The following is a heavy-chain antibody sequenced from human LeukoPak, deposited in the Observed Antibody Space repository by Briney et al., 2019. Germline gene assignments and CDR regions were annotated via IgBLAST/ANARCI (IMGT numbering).Heavy chain of an antibody. V-gene: IGHV3-21*01. J-gene: IGHJ4*02. D-gene: IGHD1-26*01. CDR1: EFTLRSYS. Sequence: GGSLRLSCAASEFTLRSYSMHRVRQAPGKGLEWVSYISTSSTYIYYADSVKGRFTISRDNAKNSLYLHMNSLRAEDTAVYYCARDASGSSIGLIDFWGQGTLVTVSS. CDR2: ISTSSTYI. CDR3: ARDASGSSIGLIDF.